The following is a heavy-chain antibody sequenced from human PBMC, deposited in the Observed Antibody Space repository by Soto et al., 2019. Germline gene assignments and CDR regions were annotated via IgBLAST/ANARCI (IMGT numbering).Heavy chain of an antibody. CDR1: GYYSSSYC. D-gene: IGHD5-12*01. CDR3: ARRGTISGRDAFDV. J-gene: IGHJ3*01. Sequence: PGESVKISCRGSGYYSSSYCIAWVRQMSGKGLEWVGSVYVSEYETKYSPSFQGQVTISADKYTNTAYLYWSSLKASDTAMYYCARRGTISGRDAFDVWGEWTMITVSS. CDR2: VYVSEYET. V-gene: IGHV5-51*01.